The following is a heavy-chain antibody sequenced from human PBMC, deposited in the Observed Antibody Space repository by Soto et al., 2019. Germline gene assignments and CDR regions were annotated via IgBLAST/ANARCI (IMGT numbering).Heavy chain of an antibody. J-gene: IGHJ3*02. CDR3: ARDIRYFDWLTDADDAFDI. CDR1: GYTFTSYG. V-gene: IGHV1-18*01. Sequence: ASVKVSCKASGYTFTSYGISWVRQAPGQGLEWMGWISAYNGNTNYAQKLQGRVTMTTDTSTSTAYMELRSLRSDDTAVYHCARDIRYFDWLTDADDAFDIWGQGTMVTVSS. CDR2: ISAYNGNT. D-gene: IGHD3-9*01.